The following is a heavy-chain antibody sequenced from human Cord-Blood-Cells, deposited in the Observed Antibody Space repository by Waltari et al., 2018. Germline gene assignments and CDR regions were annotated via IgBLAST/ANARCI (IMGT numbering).Heavy chain of an antibody. Sequence: QPQHPRPELVRPPQPRPPTRATRRDRCPMQPACWHHRRGARVRFIEWLGRTYYRSKCYNDYAVSVKSRITINPDTSKNQFSLQLNSVTPEDTAVYYCAREEYYDDSSGYCSPFDYWGQGTLVTVSS. J-gene: IGHJ4*02. CDR3: AREEYYDDSSGYCSPFDY. CDR2: TYYRSKCYN. CDR1: RDRCPMQPAC. D-gene: IGHD3-22*01. V-gene: IGHV6-1*01.